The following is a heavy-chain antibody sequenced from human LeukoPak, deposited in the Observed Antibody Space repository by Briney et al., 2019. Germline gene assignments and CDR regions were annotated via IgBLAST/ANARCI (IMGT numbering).Heavy chain of an antibody. CDR3: ARSRGYCGGEAQCDFTY. V-gene: IGHV3-30*02. CDR2: IRYDGSNK. Sequence: GGSLRVSCAASGFTFSGYGMHWVRQAPGKGLEWVAFIRYDGSNKYYADSVKGRFTISSDNSRKTLSLQMNTLRIEDTAVYYCARSRGYCGGEAQCDFTYWGQGTLVTVSS. CDR1: GFTFSGYG. J-gene: IGHJ4*02. D-gene: IGHD2-21*01.